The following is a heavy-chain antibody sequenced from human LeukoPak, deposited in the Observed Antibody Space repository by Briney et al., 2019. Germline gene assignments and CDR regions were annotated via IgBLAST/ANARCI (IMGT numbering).Heavy chain of an antibody. J-gene: IGHJ3*02. CDR3: ARHRYEWAAAGPYDAFDI. CDR2: VFYTGET. D-gene: IGHD6-13*01. CDR1: PGSIGGYY. V-gene: IGHV4-59*08. Sequence: SETLSLTCSVSPGSIGGYYWSWFRQPPGKGLEWIGYVFYTGETDYNPSLRSRGTISVDASKNQVSLRLTSVTAADTAVYYCARHRYEWAAAGPYDAFDIWGQGTMVTVSS.